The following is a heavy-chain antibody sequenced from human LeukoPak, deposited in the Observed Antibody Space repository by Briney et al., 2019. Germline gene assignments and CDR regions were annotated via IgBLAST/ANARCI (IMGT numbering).Heavy chain of an antibody. Sequence: SETLSLTCTVSGGSISSSSYYWGWIRQPPGKGLEWIGSIYYSGSTYYNPSLKSRVTISVDTSKNQFSLKLSSVTAADTAVYYCASLRTGDFDYWGQGALVTVSS. D-gene: IGHD3-10*01. CDR1: GGSISSSSYY. CDR2: IYYSGST. V-gene: IGHV4-39*01. J-gene: IGHJ4*02. CDR3: ASLRTGDFDY.